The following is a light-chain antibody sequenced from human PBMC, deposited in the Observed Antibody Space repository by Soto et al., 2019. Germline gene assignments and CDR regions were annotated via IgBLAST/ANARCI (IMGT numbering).Light chain of an antibody. CDR2: GAS. Sequence: EIVLTQSPGTLSLSPGERATLSCRSSQSFSSTYLVWYQQKPGQGPRLLIYGASSRATGTPDRFSGSGSGTDFTLTINRLEPEDFALYYCQQYGSSPPTFGQGTKVDIK. V-gene: IGKV3-20*01. CDR1: QSFSSTY. J-gene: IGKJ1*01. CDR3: QQYGSSPPT.